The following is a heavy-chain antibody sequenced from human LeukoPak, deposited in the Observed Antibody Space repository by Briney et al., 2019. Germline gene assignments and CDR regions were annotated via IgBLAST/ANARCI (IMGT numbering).Heavy chain of an antibody. V-gene: IGHV3-23*01. CDR2: ITGSGGIT. Sequence: GGSLRLSCVASGFTFSTYTMNWIRQAPGKGLEWVSVITGSGGITYYADSVKGRFTISRDNSKNTLYLQMNSLRAEDTAVYYCAKLPTYHYDSSGYYFQFDYWGQGTLVTVSS. D-gene: IGHD3-22*01. J-gene: IGHJ4*02. CDR3: AKLPTYHYDSSGYYFQFDY. CDR1: GFTFSTYT.